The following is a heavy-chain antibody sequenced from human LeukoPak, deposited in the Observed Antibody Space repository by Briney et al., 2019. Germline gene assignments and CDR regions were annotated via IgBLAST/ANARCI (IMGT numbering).Heavy chain of an antibody. CDR3: ARAQGVEWLLFTGNFWFDP. D-gene: IGHD3-3*01. CDR1: GFTVSSNY. CDR2: IYSGGST. J-gene: IGHJ5*02. V-gene: IGHV3-66*01. Sequence: PGGSLRLSCAASGFTVSSNYMSWVRQAPGKGLEWVSVIYSGGSTYYADSVKGRFTISRDNSKNTLYLQMNSLRAEGTAVYYCARAQGVEWLLFTGNFWFDPWGQGTLVTVSS.